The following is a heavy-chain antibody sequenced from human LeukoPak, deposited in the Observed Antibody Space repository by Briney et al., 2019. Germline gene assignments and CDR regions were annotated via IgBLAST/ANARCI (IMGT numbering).Heavy chain of an antibody. CDR2: IWYDGSNK. Sequence: GRSLRLSCAASGFTFSSYGMPWVRQAPGKGLEWVAVIWYDGSNKYYADSVKGRFTISRDNSKNTLYLQMNSMRAEDTAVYYCATSIVVVPAAIGRHWGQGTLVTVSS. V-gene: IGHV3-33*01. CDR1: GFTFSSYG. CDR3: ATSIVVVPAAIGRH. D-gene: IGHD2-2*02. J-gene: IGHJ4*02.